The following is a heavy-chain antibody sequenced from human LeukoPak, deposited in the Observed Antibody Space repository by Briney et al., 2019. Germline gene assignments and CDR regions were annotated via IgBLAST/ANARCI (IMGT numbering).Heavy chain of an antibody. D-gene: IGHD3-10*01. J-gene: IGHJ5*02. V-gene: IGHV3-53*01. CDR2: IYSGGST. CDR1: GFTVSSNY. Sequence: PGGSLRLSCAASGFTVSSNYMSWVRQAPGTGLEWGSVIYSGGSTYYADSVKGRFTISRDNSKNTLYLQMNSLRAEDTAVYYCARVSYGSGSEWFDPWGQGTLVTVSS. CDR3: ARVSYGSGSEWFDP.